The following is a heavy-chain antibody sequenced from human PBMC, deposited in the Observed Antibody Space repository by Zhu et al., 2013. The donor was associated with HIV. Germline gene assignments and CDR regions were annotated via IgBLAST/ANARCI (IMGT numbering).Heavy chain of an antibody. J-gene: IGHJ4*02. CDR1: GGTLNSDA. CDR2: MNPNSGNT. CDR3: ARGLPHIDY. V-gene: IGHV1-8*02. Sequence: QVQLVQSGAEVKKPGSSVKVSCKTSGGTLNSDAITWVRQATGQGLEWMGWMNPNSGNTGYAQKFQGRVTMTGNTSINTAYMELSSLRSEDTAVYYCARGLPHIDYWGQGTLVTVSS.